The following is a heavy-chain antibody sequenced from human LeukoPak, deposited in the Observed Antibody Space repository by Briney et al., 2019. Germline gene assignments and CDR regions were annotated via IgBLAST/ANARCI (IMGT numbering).Heavy chain of an antibody. CDR1: GGTFSSYA. V-gene: IGHV1-69*13. Sequence: SVKVTCKASGGTFSSYAITWVRQAPGQGLEWMGGIIPIFGTANYAQKSQGRVTITADESTSTAYMELSSLRSEDTAVYYCARVPCSSTSCYTFDYWGQGTLVTVSS. CDR2: IIPIFGTA. D-gene: IGHD2-2*01. CDR3: ARVPCSSTSCYTFDY. J-gene: IGHJ4*02.